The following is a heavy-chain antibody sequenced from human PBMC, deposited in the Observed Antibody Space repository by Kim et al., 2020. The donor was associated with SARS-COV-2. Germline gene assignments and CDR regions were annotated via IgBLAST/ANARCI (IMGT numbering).Heavy chain of an antibody. J-gene: IGHJ4*02. CDR3: ARQAVWAAACTDY. CDR1: GYSFTSYW. CDR2: IDPSDSYT. V-gene: IGHV5-10-1*01. D-gene: IGHD6-13*01. Sequence: GESLKISCKGSGYSFTSYWISWVRQMPGKGLEWMGRIDPSDSYTNYSPSFQGHVTISADKSISTAYLQWSSLKASDTAMYYCARQAVWAAACTDYWGQGTLVTVSS.